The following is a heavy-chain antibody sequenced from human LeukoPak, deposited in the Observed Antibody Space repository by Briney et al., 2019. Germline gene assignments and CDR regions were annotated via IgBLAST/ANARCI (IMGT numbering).Heavy chain of an antibody. CDR1: GFTFSSYS. J-gene: IGHJ4*02. CDR3: ALGGTGSRYYSDY. V-gene: IGHV3-48*02. CDR2: ITTSRSII. Sequence: GGSLRLSCAVSGFTFSSYSMNWVRQAPGKGLEWVSYITTSRSIIYYADSVKGRFTISRDSAKNSLYLQMNSLRDEDTAVYYCALGGTGSRYYSDYWGQGTLVTVSS. D-gene: IGHD3-16*01.